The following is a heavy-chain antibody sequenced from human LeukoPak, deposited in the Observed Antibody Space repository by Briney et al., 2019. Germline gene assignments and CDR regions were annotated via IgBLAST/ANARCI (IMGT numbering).Heavy chain of an antibody. CDR1: GFTFSDYY. D-gene: IGHD3-3*01. CDR3: ASPHQFWSGYEYYFDY. CDR2: ISSSGSTI. J-gene: IGHJ4*02. V-gene: IGHV3-11*04. Sequence: KSGGSLRLSCAASGFTFSDYYMSWIRQAPGKGLEWVSYISSSGSTIYYADSVKGRFTISRDNAKNSLYLQMNSLRAEDTAVYYCASPHQFWSGYEYYFDYWGQGTLATVSS.